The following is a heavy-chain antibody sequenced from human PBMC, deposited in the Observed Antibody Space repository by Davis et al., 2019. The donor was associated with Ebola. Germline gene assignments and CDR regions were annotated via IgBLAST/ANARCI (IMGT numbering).Heavy chain of an antibody. D-gene: IGHD2-15*01. CDR3: AREVAATHYYYYYGMDV. J-gene: IGHJ6*02. CDR1: GFTFSSYW. V-gene: IGHV3-7*01. CDR2: IKQDGSEK. Sequence: GGSLRLSCAASGFTFSSYWMSWVRQAPGKGLEWVANIKQDGSEKYYVDSVKGRFTISRDNAKNSLYLQMNSPRAEDTAVYYCAREVAATHYYYYYGMDVWGQGTTVTVSS.